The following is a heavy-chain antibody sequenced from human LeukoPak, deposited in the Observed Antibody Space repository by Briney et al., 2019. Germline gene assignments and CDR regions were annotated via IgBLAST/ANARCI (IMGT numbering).Heavy chain of an antibody. CDR1: GYTFTSYG. Sequence: ASVEVSCKASGYTFTSYGISWVRQAPGQGLEWMGWISAYNGNRNYAQKLQGRVTMTTDTSTSTAYMELRSLRSDDTAVYYCARTTVTTSDDAFDIWGQGTMVTVSS. J-gene: IGHJ3*02. V-gene: IGHV1-18*01. CDR2: ISAYNGNR. D-gene: IGHD4-17*01. CDR3: ARTTVTTSDDAFDI.